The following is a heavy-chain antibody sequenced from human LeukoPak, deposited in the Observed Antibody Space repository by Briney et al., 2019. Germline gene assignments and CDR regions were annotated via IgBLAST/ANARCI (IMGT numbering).Heavy chain of an antibody. J-gene: IGHJ4*02. D-gene: IGHD1-7*01. CDR3: ARGSRYNWNYLHDY. CDR1: GYTFTSYG. CDR2: ISAYNGNT. Sequence: AASVKVSCKASGYTFTSYGISWVRQAPGQGLEWMGWISAYNGNTNYAQKLQGRVTMTTDTSTSTAYMELRSLRSDDTAVYYCARGSRYNWNYLHDYWGQGTLVTVSS. V-gene: IGHV1-18*01.